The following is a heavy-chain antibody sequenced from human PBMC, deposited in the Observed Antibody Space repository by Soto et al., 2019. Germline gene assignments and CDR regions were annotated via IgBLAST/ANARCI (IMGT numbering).Heavy chain of an antibody. CDR2: INHSGST. Sequence: ETLSLTCAVYGGSFSGYYWSWIRQPPGKGLEWIGEINHSGSTNYNPSLKSRVTISVDTSKNQFSLKLSSVTAADTAVYYCAILRYFAWGQGTLVTVSS. J-gene: IGHJ5*02. V-gene: IGHV4-34*01. CDR3: AILRYFA. CDR1: GGSFSGYY. D-gene: IGHD3-9*01.